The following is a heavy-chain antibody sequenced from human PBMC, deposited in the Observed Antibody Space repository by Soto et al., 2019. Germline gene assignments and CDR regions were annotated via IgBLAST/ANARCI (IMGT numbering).Heavy chain of an antibody. Sequence: SVKVSCKASGNTFASHGFSWVRQAPGQGLEWMGWISGFNGQTNYALKFQGRVTLTTDTSTSTAYMELRSLRSDDTAVYFCARVDPRGVAVVRDYWGQGTLVTVSS. CDR1: GNTFASHG. D-gene: IGHD3-10*01. J-gene: IGHJ4*02. V-gene: IGHV1-18*01. CDR2: ISGFNGQT. CDR3: ARVDPRGVAVVRDY.